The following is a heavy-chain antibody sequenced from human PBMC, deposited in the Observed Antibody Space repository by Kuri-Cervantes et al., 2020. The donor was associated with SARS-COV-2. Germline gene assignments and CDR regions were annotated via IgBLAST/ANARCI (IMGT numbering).Heavy chain of an antibody. Sequence: SVKVSCKASGGTFSSYAISWVRQAPGQGLEWMGGIIPIFGTASYAQKFQGRVTITTDESTSTAYMELSSLRSEDTAVYYCAREWCGGDCYSYYYYYYMDVWGKGTTVTVSS. CDR2: IIPIFGTA. V-gene: IGHV1-69*05. CDR3: AREWCGGDCYSYYYYYYMDV. D-gene: IGHD2-21*01. J-gene: IGHJ6*03. CDR1: GGTFSSYA.